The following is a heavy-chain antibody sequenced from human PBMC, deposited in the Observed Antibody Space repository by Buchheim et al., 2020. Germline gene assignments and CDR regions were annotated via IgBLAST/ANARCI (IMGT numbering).Heavy chain of an antibody. D-gene: IGHD3-16*01. Sequence: EVQLVESGGGLVKPGGSLRLSCAGSGFNFNNAWMSWVRQAPGKGLEWVGRIKSKTDGGTTDYAAPVKGRFSISSDDYKNTLYLQMNSLKTEDTAVYYCTTDLSFGDYFDYWGQGTL. CDR1: GFNFNNAW. CDR2: IKSKTDGGTT. CDR3: TTDLSFGDYFDY. J-gene: IGHJ4*02. V-gene: IGHV3-15*01.